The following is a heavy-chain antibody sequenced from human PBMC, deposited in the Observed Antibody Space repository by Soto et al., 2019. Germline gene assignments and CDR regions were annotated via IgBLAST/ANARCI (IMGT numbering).Heavy chain of an antibody. CDR2: ISYDGSNK. Sequence: QVQLVESGEGVVQPGRSLRLSCAASGFTFSSYAIHWVRQAPGKGLEWVALISYDGSNKYYADSVKGRFTISRDNSKNTLYLQMNSLRAEDTAVYYCARHKRDLRFLEWSYYFDYWGQGTLVTVSS. D-gene: IGHD3-3*01. CDR1: GFTFSSYA. J-gene: IGHJ4*02. V-gene: IGHV3-30-3*01. CDR3: ARHKRDLRFLEWSYYFDY.